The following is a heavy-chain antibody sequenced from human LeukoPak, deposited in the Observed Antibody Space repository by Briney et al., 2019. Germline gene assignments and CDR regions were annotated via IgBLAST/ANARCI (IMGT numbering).Heavy chain of an antibody. Sequence: GGSLRLSCAASGFTFSSYWMSWVRQAPGKGLEWVSSISSSSSYIYYADSVKGRFTISRDNAKNSLYLQMNSLRAEDTAVYYCAELGITMIGGVWGKGTTVTISS. V-gene: IGHV3-21*01. CDR1: GFTFSSYW. CDR2: ISSSSSYI. CDR3: AELGITMIGGV. J-gene: IGHJ6*04. D-gene: IGHD3-10*02.